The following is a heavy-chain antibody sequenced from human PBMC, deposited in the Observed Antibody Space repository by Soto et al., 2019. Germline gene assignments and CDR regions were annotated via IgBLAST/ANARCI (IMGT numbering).Heavy chain of an antibody. CDR1: GFTFLSFT. CDR3: TRDASRDSSARGWFDP. Sequence: GWLRLSCAASGFTFLSFTMNWVRQAPGKGLEWVSTISSNSAYIYYTDALRGRFTISRDNAKNSLHLQMNSLRAEDTAVYYCTRDASRDSSARGWFDPWGPGTLVTVSS. CDR2: ISSNSAYI. J-gene: IGHJ5*02. D-gene: IGHD6-13*01. V-gene: IGHV3-21*01.